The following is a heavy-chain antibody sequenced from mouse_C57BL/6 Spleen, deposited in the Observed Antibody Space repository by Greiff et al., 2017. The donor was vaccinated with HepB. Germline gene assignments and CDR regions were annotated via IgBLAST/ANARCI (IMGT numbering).Heavy chain of an antibody. CDR3: ARADEGGYFDY. J-gene: IGHJ2*01. Sequence: EVQVVESEGGLVQPGSSMKLSCTASGFTFSDYYMAWVRQVPEKGLEWVANINYDGSSTYYLDSLKSRFIISRDNAKNILYLQMSSLKSEDTATYYCARADEGGYFDYWGQGTTLTVSS. CDR1: GFTFSDYY. CDR2: INYDGSST. V-gene: IGHV5-16*01.